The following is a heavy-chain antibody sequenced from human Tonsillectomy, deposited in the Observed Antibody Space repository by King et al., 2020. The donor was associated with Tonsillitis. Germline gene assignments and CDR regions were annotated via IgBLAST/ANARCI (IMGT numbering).Heavy chain of an antibody. CDR2: IKSKTDGGTT. CDR3: TARSGWYYHDAFDI. J-gene: IGHJ3*02. CDR1: GFTFSNAW. Sequence: VQLVESGGGLVKPGGSLRLSCAASGFTFSNAWMSWVRQAPGKGLEWVGRIKSKTDGGTTDYAAPVKGRFTISRDDSKNTLYLQMNSLNTEDTAVYYCTARSGWYYHDAFDIWGQGTMVTVSS. V-gene: IGHV3-15*01. D-gene: IGHD6-19*01.